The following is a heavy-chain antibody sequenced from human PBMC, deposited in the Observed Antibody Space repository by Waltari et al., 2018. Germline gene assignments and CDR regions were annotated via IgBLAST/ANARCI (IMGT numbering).Heavy chain of an antibody. Sequence: EEKLLESGGGLLQPGDSLRLSCAASGFRFSNYWMNWVRQAPGKGLVWEARISNDEGDLPYGDSVKGRFTISRDNAKNTLFLQMNSLRAEDTAVYYCARGAYSSSSGLNNWFDPWGQGTLVTVSS. CDR3: ARGAYSSSSGLNNWFDP. J-gene: IGHJ5*02. CDR1: GFRFSNYW. D-gene: IGHD6-6*01. CDR2: ISNDEGDL. V-gene: IGHV3-74*03.